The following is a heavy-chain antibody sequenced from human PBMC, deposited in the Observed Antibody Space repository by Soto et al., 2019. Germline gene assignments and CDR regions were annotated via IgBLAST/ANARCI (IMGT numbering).Heavy chain of an antibody. D-gene: IGHD2-15*01. Sequence: PGGSLRLSCAASGFTVSSKYMSWVRQAPGKGLEWVSLIQSGGPTYYADSVKGRFTISRDTSENTLHLQMDSLRAEDTAVYYCARDDVLCDGGRCSGVPLDVWGTGPTVTVSS. J-gene: IGHJ6*04. CDR3: ARDDVLCDGGRCSGVPLDV. V-gene: IGHV3-66*01. CDR1: GFTVSSKY. CDR2: IQSGGPT.